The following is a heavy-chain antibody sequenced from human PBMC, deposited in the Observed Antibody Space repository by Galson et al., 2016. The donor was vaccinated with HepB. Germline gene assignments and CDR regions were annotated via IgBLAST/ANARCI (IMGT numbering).Heavy chain of an antibody. CDR3: VKGPGYASSLRYVEL. Sequence: SLRLSCAASGFNFGSYAMHWVRQPPGKGLEWVSGVSWNSGDTGYADSVKGRFTISRDNAKKSLSLQMNSLRVEDTDLYYCVKGPGYASSLRYVELWGRGTLVTVSS. V-gene: IGHV3-9*01. CDR2: VSWNSGDT. D-gene: IGHD6-13*01. CDR1: GFNFGSYA. J-gene: IGHJ2*01.